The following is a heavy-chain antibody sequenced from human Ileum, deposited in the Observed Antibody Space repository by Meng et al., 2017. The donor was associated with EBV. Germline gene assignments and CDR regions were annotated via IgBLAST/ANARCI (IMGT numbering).Heavy chain of an antibody. CDR1: GGAISRSDW. D-gene: IGHD3-22*01. CDR2: TSHSGST. CDR3: ASSDYYRSDY. Sequence: QVELQESGTGLVKPSETLPLPCAGSGGAISRSDWWSWVRQPPGKGLEWIGETSHSGSTNDSPSLKSRVTISLDKSKNQLSLKLNSVTAADTAVYYCASSDYYRSDYWGQGTLVTVSS. J-gene: IGHJ4*02. V-gene: IGHV4-4*02.